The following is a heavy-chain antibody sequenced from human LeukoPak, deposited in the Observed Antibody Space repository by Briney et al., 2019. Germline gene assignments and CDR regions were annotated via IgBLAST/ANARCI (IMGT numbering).Heavy chain of an antibody. V-gene: IGHV3-11*03. D-gene: IGHD3-16*01. CDR3: ARSGGYYFDF. Sequence: GGSLRRSCAASGFTFSDSYLSWLRQAPGKGLEWISFISPSTTHTNSADSVKGRFTISRDNAKNSLYLQMSSLRAEDTAVYFCARSGGYYFDFWGQGTLVTVSS. CDR1: GFTFSDSY. CDR2: ISPSTTHT. J-gene: IGHJ4*02.